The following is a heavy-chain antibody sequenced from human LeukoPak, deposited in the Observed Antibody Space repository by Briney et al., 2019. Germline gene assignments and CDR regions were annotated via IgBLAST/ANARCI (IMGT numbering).Heavy chain of an antibody. J-gene: IGHJ4*02. CDR3: ARPSGRRATMIDY. CDR2: IYPGDSDT. CDR1: GYTFTSYY. Sequence: GASVKVSCKASGYTFTSYYMHWVRQAPGQGLEWMGIIYPGDSDTRYSPSFQGQVTISADKSISTAYLQWSSLKASDTAMYYCARPSGRRATMIDYWGQGTLVTVSS. D-gene: IGHD5-24*01. V-gene: IGHV5-51*01.